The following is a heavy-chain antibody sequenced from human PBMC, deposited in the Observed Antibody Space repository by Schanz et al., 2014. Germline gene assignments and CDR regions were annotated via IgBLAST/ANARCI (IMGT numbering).Heavy chain of an antibody. V-gene: IGHV3-33*06. D-gene: IGHD3-22*01. J-gene: IGHJ4*02. Sequence: PGGSLRLSCAASGFTFSSYAMHWVRQAPGKGLEWVAVIWSDGSGKYYADSVKGRFTISRDSPKNTLYLQMNSLRAEDAAVYCCGKDRSHGGYDDYLDYWGEG. CDR1: GFTFSSYA. CDR3: GKDRSHGGYDDYLDY. CDR2: IWSDGSGK.